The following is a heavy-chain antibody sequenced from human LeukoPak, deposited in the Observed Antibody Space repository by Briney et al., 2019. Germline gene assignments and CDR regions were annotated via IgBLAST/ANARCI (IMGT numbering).Heavy chain of an antibody. J-gene: IGHJ4*02. CDR1: GFTFSDYY. CDR3: AKRPLAAARQQTGTKIDY. V-gene: IGHV3-30*02. CDR2: IRSDGSNK. D-gene: IGHD6-13*01. Sequence: GGSLRLSCAASGFTFSDYYMSWIRQAPGKGLEWVALIRSDGSNKYYAESVKGRFSISRDNSKNTLYLQMNSLRAEDTAVYYCAKRPLAAARQQTGTKIDYWGQGTLVTVSS.